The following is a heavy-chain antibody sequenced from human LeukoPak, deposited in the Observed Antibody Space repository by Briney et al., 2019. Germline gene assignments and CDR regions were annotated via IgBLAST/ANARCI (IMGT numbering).Heavy chain of an antibody. D-gene: IGHD2-2*01. CDR1: GYSFTSYW. J-gene: IGHJ5*02. V-gene: IGHV5-51*01. CDR3: ARSDHIVVVPAAHHRGDNWFDP. Sequence: GESLKISCKGSGYSFTSYWIGWVRQMPGKGLEWMGIIYPGDSDTRYSPSFQGQVTISADKSISTAYLQWSSLKASDTAMYYCARSDHIVVVPAAHHRGDNWFDPWGQGTLVTVSS. CDR2: IYPGDSDT.